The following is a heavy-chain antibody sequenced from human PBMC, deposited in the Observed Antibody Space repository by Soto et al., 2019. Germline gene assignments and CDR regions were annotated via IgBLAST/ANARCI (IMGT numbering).Heavy chain of an antibody. CDR2: ISYDGSNK. CDR1: GFTFSSYA. D-gene: IGHD3-3*01. Sequence: GGSLRLSCAASGFTFSSYAMHWVRQAPGKGLEWVAVISYDGSNKYYADSVKGRFTISRDNSKNTLYLQMNSLRAEDTAVYYCARDLTINQGAGYYYYYGMDVWGQGTTVTVSS. CDR3: ARDLTINQGAGYYYYYGMDV. V-gene: IGHV3-30-3*01. J-gene: IGHJ6*02.